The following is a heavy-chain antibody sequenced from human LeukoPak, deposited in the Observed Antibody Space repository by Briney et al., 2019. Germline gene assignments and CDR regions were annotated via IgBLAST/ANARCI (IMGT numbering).Heavy chain of an antibody. CDR1: GGSFSGYY. Sequence: PSETLSLTCAVYGGSFSGYYWSWIRQPPGKGLEWIGEINHSGSTNYNPSLKSRVTISVDTSKNQFSLKLSSVTAADTAVYYCARLVRGVIITPYYYYYYMDVWGKGTTVTISS. V-gene: IGHV4-34*01. D-gene: IGHD3-10*01. J-gene: IGHJ6*03. CDR2: INHSGST. CDR3: ARLVRGVIITPYYYYYYMDV.